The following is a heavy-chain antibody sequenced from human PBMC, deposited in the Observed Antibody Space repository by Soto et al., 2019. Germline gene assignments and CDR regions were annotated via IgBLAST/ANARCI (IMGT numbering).Heavy chain of an antibody. CDR1: GFTFSSYS. D-gene: IGHD2-2*02. CDR2: ISSSSSTI. CDR3: ARDRVPAAIPVSYYYYYGMDV. Sequence: GGSLRLSCAASGFTFSSYSMNWVRQAPGKGLEWVSYISSSSSTIYYADSVKGRFTISRDNAKNSLYLQMNSLRDEDTAVYYCARDRVPAAIPVSYYYYYGMDVWGQGTTVTVSS. V-gene: IGHV3-48*02. J-gene: IGHJ6*02.